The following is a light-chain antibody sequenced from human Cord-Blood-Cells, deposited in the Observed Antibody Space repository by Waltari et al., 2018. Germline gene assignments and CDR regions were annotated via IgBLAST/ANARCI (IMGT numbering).Light chain of an antibody. Sequence: QSALTHLAPVPGSPGQSFAISSHVTRSDVGVYSCFSWSQQHPGKAPKLILYDVSNRPSGVSNRFSGSKSGNTASLTISGLQAEDEADYYCSSYTSSSTVFGGGTKLTVL. CDR3: SSYTSSSTV. CDR2: DVS. V-gene: IGLV2-14*01. J-gene: IGLJ2*01. CDR1: RSDVGVYSC.